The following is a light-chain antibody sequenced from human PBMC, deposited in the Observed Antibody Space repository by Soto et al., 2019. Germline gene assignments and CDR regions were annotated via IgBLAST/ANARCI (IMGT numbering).Light chain of an antibody. CDR3: LQHNSYPYT. V-gene: IGKV1-17*03. CDR1: QDISRF. CDR2: DTS. Sequence: DVQMTQSPSAMSASVGDRVTITCRASQDISRFVAWVQQKPGKAPERLIYDTSTLQVGVPSRFSGGGSGTEFTLAISGLQHEDFATYYCLQHNSYPYTFGQGTKLEIK. J-gene: IGKJ2*01.